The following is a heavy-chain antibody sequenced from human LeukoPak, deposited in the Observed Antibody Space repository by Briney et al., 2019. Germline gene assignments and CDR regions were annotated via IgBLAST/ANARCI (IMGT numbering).Heavy chain of an antibody. CDR3: AKDTAGVRGEVLDY. V-gene: IGHV3-23*01. D-gene: IGHD2-21*01. Sequence: PGGSLRLSCAASGFTFSSYAMSWVRQAPGKGLEWVSAISSNTGRTYYADSVKGRFTISRDNSKNTLYLQMNSLRAEDTAVYYCAKDTAGVRGEVLDYWGQGTLVTVSS. CDR1: GFTFSSYA. CDR2: ISSNTGRT. J-gene: IGHJ4*02.